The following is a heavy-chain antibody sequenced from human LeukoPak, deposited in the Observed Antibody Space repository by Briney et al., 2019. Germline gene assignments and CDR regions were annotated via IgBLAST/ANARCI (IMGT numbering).Heavy chain of an antibody. CDR2: IYYSGST. J-gene: IGHJ4*02. D-gene: IGHD4-17*01. CDR3: ARTGSTVTMLYPFDH. Sequence: SETLSLTCTVSGGSIRSYYWSWIRQPPGKGLEWIGYIYYSGSTNYNPSLKSRVSISVDTSKNQFSLKLSSVTAADTAVYYCARTGSTVTMLYPFDHWGQGTLVTISS. V-gene: IGHV4-59*01. CDR1: GGSIRSYY.